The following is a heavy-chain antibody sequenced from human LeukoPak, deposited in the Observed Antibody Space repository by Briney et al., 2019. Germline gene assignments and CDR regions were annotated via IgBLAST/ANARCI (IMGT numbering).Heavy chain of an antibody. CDR2: ISGGGEDT. D-gene: IGHD3-10*01. CDR1: GFSFSHYA. V-gene: IGHV3-23*01. J-gene: IGHJ4*02. Sequence: GGSLRLSCAASGFSFSHYAMRWVRQAPGKGLEWLSEISGGGEDTYLADPVKGRFTISRDNSKNTLYLQMNSLRAEDTAVYYCTTSWPKVREGDQWGQGTLVTVSS. CDR3: TTSWPKVREGDQ.